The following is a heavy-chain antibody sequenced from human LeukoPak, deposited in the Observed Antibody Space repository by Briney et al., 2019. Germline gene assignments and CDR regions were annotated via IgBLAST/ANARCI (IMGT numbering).Heavy chain of an antibody. D-gene: IGHD3-10*01. V-gene: IGHV3-30*02. CDR3: ASITMDTGDPPYNWFDP. Sequence: PGGSLRLSCAASGFTFSSYSMNWVRQAPGKGLEWVAFIRYDGSNKYYADSVKGRFTISRDNSKNTLYLQMNSLRAEDTAVYYCASITMDTGDPPYNWFDPWGQGTLVTVSS. CDR1: GFTFSSYS. CDR2: IRYDGSNK. J-gene: IGHJ5*02.